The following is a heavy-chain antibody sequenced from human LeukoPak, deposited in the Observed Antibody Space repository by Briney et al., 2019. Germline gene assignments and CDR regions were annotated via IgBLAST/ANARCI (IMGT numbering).Heavy chain of an antibody. CDR3: VKGGYTTYLDP. J-gene: IGHJ5*02. CDR1: GFTFSSYS. Sequence: GGSLRLSCTASGFTFSSYSMSWVRQAPGKGLEWVSNIRSNGRETYYADSVKGRFTISRDNPENTLFLEMNSLRAEDSAVYYCVKGGYTTYLDPWGQGTLVAVSS. CDR2: IRSNGRET. V-gene: IGHV3-23*01. D-gene: IGHD2-15*01.